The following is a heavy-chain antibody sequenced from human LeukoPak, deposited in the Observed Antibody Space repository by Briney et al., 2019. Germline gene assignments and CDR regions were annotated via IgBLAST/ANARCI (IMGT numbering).Heavy chain of an antibody. Sequence: GGSLRLSCAASGFTFDDYAMHWVRQAPGKGLEWVSGISWNSGSIGYADSVKGRFTISRDNSKNTLYLQMNSLRAEDTAVYYCACYDFWSAPWGQGTMVTVSS. CDR1: GFTFDDYA. V-gene: IGHV3-9*01. CDR3: ACYDFWSAP. J-gene: IGHJ3*01. D-gene: IGHD3-3*01. CDR2: ISWNSGSI.